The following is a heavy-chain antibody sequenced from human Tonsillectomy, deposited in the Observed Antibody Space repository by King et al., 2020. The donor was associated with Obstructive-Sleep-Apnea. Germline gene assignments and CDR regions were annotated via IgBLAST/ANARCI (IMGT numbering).Heavy chain of an antibody. Sequence: MQLQESGPGLVKASETLSLTCSVSGFYITAGYYWGCVRQPPGKGLEWIGDSYHSGSTYYNPALNSRLNLSVDTSNNQFSLKLSSVTAADTAGYYCARGRSGVPMPRRVILGGFDIWGQGTMVTVSS. CDR1: GFYITAGYY. CDR3: ARGRSGVPMPRRVILGGFDI. V-gene: IGHV4-38-2*02. D-gene: IGHD3-10*01. J-gene: IGHJ3*02. CDR2: SYHSGST.